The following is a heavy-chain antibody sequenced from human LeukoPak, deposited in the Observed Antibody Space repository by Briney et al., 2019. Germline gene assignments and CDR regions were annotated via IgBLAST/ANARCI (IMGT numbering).Heavy chain of an antibody. CDR1: GFTFSRYW. V-gene: IGHV3-7*04. J-gene: IGHJ3*01. CDR3: ARGGGTNDL. CDR2: IKEDGSEK. Sequence: GGSLRLSCAASGFTFSRYWMTWVRQAPGNGLEWVANIKEDGSEKYYVDSVKGRFTISRDNANNSLCLQMNSLRAEDTAVYYCARGGGTNDLWGQGTMVTVSS. D-gene: IGHD1-7*01.